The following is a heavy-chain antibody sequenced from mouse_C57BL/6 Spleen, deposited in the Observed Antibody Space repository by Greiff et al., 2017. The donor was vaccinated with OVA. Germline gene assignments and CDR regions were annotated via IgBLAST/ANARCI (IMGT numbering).Heavy chain of an antibody. Sequence: QVQLQQPGAELVKPGASVKMSCKASGYTFTSYWITWVKQRPGQGLEWIGDIYPGSGSTNYNEKFKSKATLTVDTSSSTAYMQLSSLTSEDSAVYYCARPAGYYGSSHQYAMDYWGQGTSVTVSS. CDR2: IYPGSGST. J-gene: IGHJ4*01. CDR1: GYTFTSYW. V-gene: IGHV1-55*01. CDR3: ARPAGYYGSSHQYAMDY. D-gene: IGHD1-1*01.